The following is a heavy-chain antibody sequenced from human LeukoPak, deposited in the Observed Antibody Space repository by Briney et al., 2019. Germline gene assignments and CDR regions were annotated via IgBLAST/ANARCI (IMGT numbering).Heavy chain of an antibody. D-gene: IGHD2-21*02. CDR3: ARDRRAYCGGDCQWGSFDI. V-gene: IGHV1-18*01. CDR1: GYTFTSYG. J-gene: IGHJ3*02. Sequence: ASVKVSCKASGYTFTSYGISWVRQAPGQGLEWMGWISAYNGNTNYAQKLQGRVTMTTDTSTSTAYMELRSLRSDDTAVYYCARDRRAYCGGDCQWGSFDIWGQGTMVTVSS. CDR2: ISAYNGNT.